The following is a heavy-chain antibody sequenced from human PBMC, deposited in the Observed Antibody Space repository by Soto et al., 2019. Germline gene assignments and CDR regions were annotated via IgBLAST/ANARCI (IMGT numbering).Heavy chain of an antibody. J-gene: IGHJ6*02. V-gene: IGHV4-59*01. CDR3: ARDRGYSGYDPSYSHDGMDV. CDR2: MHYSGSS. Sequence: QVQLQESGPGLVKPSETLSLTCTVSGGSMRSYYWSWIRQPPGKGLERIGYMHYSGSSKYNPSLKTRATIPVDTSKNQFSRTLRSVTAADTAVYYCARDRGYSGYDPSYSHDGMDVWGHGTTVTVSS. CDR1: GGSMRSYY. D-gene: IGHD5-12*01.